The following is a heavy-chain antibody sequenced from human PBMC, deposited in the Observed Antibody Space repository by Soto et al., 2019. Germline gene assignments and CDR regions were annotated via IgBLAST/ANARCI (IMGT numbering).Heavy chain of an antibody. D-gene: IGHD6-6*01. CDR1: SGSFSGYY. V-gene: IGHV4-34*01. CDR3: ARAPKVSGSSQTRPDF. CDR2: ISQSGNT. J-gene: IGHJ4*02. Sequence: KPSETLSLTCSIYSGSFSGYYWCWIRQPPGKGLEWIGEISQSGNTNYSPSLKSRVSISIDTSKKQFSLNLASVSAADTAVYYCARAPKVSGSSQTRPDFWGQGTLVTVSS.